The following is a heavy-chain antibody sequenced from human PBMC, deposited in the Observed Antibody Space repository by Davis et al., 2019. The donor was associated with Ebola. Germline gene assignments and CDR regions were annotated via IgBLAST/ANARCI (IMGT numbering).Heavy chain of an antibody. CDR1: GFIFSSYT. CDR3: ARAPSGYSSSFDY. CDR2: INGDGSST. V-gene: IGHV3-74*01. J-gene: IGHJ4*02. D-gene: IGHD6-13*01. Sequence: GESLKISCAASGFIFSSYTMNWVRQAPGKGLVWVSHINGDGSSTNYADSVKGRFTISRDNAKSTLYLQMNSLRAEDTAVYYCARAPSGYSSSFDYWGQGTLVTVSS.